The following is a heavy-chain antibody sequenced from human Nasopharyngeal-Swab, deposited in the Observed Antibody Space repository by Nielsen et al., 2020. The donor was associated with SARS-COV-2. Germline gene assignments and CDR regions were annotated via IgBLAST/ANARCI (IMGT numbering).Heavy chain of an antibody. CDR2: INYSGHT. CDR3: ARTLVRGAADY. CDR1: GGSFSGYF. Sequence: GSLRLSCGFYGGSFSGYFWTWIRQPPGKGLEWIGEINYSGHTTYNPSLKSRVSISVDTSKRQFSLRLTSVTAADTAVYYCARTLVRGAADYWGQGTLVAVSS. V-gene: IGHV4-34*01. J-gene: IGHJ4*02. D-gene: IGHD3-10*01.